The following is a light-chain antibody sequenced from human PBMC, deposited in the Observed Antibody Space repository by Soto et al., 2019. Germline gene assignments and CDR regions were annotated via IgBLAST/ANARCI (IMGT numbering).Light chain of an antibody. J-gene: IGKJ5*01. Sequence: DIQMTQTPSSLSASVGDRLTITCRASQSISSYLNWYQQKPGKXPXXLIYAASSLQSGVPSRFRGIASGTVFTFTFSRLQPEYIATYDCQQYKNLPTFCQGTLLEIK. CDR2: AAS. CDR3: QQYKNLPT. CDR1: QSISSY. V-gene: IGKV1-33*01.